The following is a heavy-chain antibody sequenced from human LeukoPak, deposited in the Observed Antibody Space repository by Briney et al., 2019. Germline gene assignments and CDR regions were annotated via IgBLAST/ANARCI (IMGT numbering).Heavy chain of an antibody. J-gene: IGHJ4*02. CDR3: XRDRGYSXSLGDXGFDY. CDR2: IYYSGST. CDR1: GGSISSGCYY. V-gene: IGHV4-31*03. Sequence: SETLSLTCTVSGGSISSGCYYWSWIRQDPGRGLEWIGYIYYSGSTYYNPSLKSRVTISVDTSKNQFSLKLSSVTAADTAVYYCXRDRGYSXSLGDXGFDYWGQG. D-gene: IGHD6-13*01.